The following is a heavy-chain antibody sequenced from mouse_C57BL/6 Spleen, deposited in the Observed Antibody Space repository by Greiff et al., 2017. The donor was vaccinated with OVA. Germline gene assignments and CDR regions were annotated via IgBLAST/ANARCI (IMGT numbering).Heavy chain of an antibody. V-gene: IGHV1-69*01. J-gene: IGHJ1*03. CDR1: GYTFTSYW. D-gene: IGHD1-1*01. CDR3: ARGDYYGSSYGYFDV. Sequence: QVQLQQPGAELVMPGASVKLSCKASGYTFTSYWMHWVKQRPGQGLEWIGEIDPSDSYTNYNQKFKGKSTLTVDKSSSTAYMPLSSLTSEDSAVYYCARGDYYGSSYGYFDVWGTGTTVTVSS. CDR2: IDPSDSYT.